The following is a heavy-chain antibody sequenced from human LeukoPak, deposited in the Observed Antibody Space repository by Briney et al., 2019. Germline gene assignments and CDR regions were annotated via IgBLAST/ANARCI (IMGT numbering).Heavy chain of an antibody. CDR3: ASWAGNTQSDSWSGPFDY. D-gene: IGHD3-3*01. CDR2: ITGSGVST. Sequence: SGGSLRLSCPASGFTFSSHAMSWVHQAPGKELEWVSSITGSGVSTNNADSVKGRFTISRDNAKNSLYLQMSSLRVEDTAVYYCASWAGNTQSDSWSGPFDYWGQGTLVTVSS. CDR1: GFTFSSHA. V-gene: IGHV3-23*01. J-gene: IGHJ4*02.